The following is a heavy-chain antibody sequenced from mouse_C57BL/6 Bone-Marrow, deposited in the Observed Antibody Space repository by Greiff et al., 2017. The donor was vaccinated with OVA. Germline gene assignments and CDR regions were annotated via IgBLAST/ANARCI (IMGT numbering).Heavy chain of an antibody. J-gene: IGHJ2*01. CDR3: ARGGGSYPFDY. V-gene: IGHV1-69*01. Sequence: QVHVKQPGAELVMPGASVKLSCKASGYTFTSYWMHWVKQRPGQGLEWIGEIDPSDSYTNYNQKFKGKSTLTVDKSSSTAYMQLSSLTSEDSAVYYCARGGGSYPFDYGGQGTTLTVSS. D-gene: IGHD1-1*02. CDR2: IDPSDSYT. CDR1: GYTFTSYW.